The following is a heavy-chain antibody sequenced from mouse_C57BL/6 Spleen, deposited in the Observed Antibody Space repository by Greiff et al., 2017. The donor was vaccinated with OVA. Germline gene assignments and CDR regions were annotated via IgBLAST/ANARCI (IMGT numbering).Heavy chain of an antibody. J-gene: IGHJ4*01. CDR2: INPSTGGT. V-gene: IGHV1-42*01. Sequence: EVQLQQSGPELVKPGASVKISCKASGYSFTGYYMNWVKQSPEKSLEWIGEINPSTGGTTYNQKFKAKATLTVDKSSSTAYMQLKSLTSEDSAVYYCARGAYGSSYDAMDYWGQGTSVTVSS. CDR1: GYSFTGYY. D-gene: IGHD1-1*01. CDR3: ARGAYGSSYDAMDY.